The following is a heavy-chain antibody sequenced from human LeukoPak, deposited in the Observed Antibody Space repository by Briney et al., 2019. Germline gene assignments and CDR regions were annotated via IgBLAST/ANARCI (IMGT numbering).Heavy chain of an antibody. CDR3: ARHDRWALYAAAGTTTFDY. Sequence: KSSETLSPTCAVYGGSFSGYYWSWIRQPPGKGLEWIGEINHSGSTNYNPSLKSRVTISVDTSKNQFSLKLSSVTAADTAVYYCARHDRWALYAAAGTTTFDYWGQGTLVTVSS. D-gene: IGHD6-13*01. CDR2: INHSGST. J-gene: IGHJ4*02. CDR1: GGSFSGYY. V-gene: IGHV4-34*01.